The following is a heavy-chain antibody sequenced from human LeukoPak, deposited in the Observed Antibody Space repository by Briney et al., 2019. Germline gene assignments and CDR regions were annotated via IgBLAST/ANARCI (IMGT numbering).Heavy chain of an antibody. V-gene: IGHV4-34*01. D-gene: IGHD5-18*01. CDR3: ARGGGYSYGYWHY. CDR1: GGSFSGHY. CDR2: INHSGST. Sequence: SETLSLTCAVYGGSFSGHYWSWIRQPPGKGLEWIGEINHSGSTNYNPSLKSRVTISVDTSKNQFSLKLSSVTAADTAVYYCARGGGYSYGYWHYWGQGTRVTVSS. J-gene: IGHJ4*02.